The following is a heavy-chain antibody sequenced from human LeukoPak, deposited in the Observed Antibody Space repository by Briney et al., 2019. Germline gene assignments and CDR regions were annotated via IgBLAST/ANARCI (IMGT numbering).Heavy chain of an antibody. D-gene: IGHD1-26*01. V-gene: IGHV4-61*02. J-gene: IGHJ4*02. CDR2: IYTSGST. CDR3: ARDEGARTVDY. CDR1: GGSISSGTYY. Sequence: SETLSLTCTVSGGSISSGTYYWSWIRQPAGKGLEWIGRIYTSGSTNYNPSLKSRVTISVDTSKNQFSLNLSSVTAADTAVYYCARDEGARTVDYWGQGTLVTVSS.